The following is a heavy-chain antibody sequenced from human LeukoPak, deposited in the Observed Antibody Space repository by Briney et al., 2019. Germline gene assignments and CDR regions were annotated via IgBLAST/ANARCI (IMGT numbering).Heavy chain of an antibody. J-gene: IGHJ4*02. V-gene: IGHV3-33*05. CDR3: ARELSQIVWGGLDY. CDR2: IQNDASTE. CDR1: GFIFSHYG. Sequence: GGSLRLSCAASGFIFSHYGMHWVRQAPGKGPEWVAVIQNDASTENFADSVKGRFTISRDNSKNTVFLQMNSLRVEDTAVYYCARELSQIVWGGLDYGGQGTLVSVSS. D-gene: IGHD2-21*01.